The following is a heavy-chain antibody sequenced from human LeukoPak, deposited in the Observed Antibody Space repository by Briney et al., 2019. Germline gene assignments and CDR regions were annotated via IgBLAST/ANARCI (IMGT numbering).Heavy chain of an antibody. Sequence: SETLSLTCAVYGGSFSGYYWSWIRQPPGKGLEWIGEINHSGSTNYNPSLKSRVTISVDTSKNQFSLKLSSVTAADTAVYYCAIMTHDQGIWFWELSPQEPNDYWGQGTLVTVSS. J-gene: IGHJ4*02. D-gene: IGHD3-10*01. V-gene: IGHV4-34*01. CDR1: GGSFSGYY. CDR3: AIMTHDQGIWFWELSPQEPNDY. CDR2: INHSGST.